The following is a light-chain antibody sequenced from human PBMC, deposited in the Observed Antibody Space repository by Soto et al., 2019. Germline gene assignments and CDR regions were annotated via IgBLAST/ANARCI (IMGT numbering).Light chain of an antibody. Sequence: SYELTQPPSVSVAPGQTGRIPCGGNNIGSKSVHWYQQKPGQSPVLVVYDDSDRPSGLPERFSGSNSGNTATLTISRVEAGDEADYYCQVWDSSSDHYVFGTGSKVTVL. J-gene: IGLJ1*01. CDR2: DDS. CDR3: QVWDSSSDHYV. V-gene: IGLV3-21*02. CDR1: NIGSKS.